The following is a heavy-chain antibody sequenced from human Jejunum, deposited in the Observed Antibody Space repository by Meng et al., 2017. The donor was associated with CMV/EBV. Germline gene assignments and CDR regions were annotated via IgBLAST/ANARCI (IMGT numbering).Heavy chain of an antibody. CDR3: AREESVGIAVTGTLDY. CDR2: IYSSGST. J-gene: IGHJ4*02. Sequence: QVRLQDSGSGLVKPSDTLSLTLTVSRDSFSSNFWSWIRQPAGKGLEWIGRIYSSGSTFYNPYLKSRVTMSVVTSKNKFSLSLASVTAADTAIYFCAREESVGIAVTGTLDYWGQGILVTVSS. CDR1: RDSFSSNF. D-gene: IGHD6-19*01. V-gene: IGHV4-4*07.